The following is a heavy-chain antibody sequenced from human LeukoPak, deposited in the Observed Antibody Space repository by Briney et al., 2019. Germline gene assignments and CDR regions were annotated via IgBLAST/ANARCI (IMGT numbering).Heavy chain of an antibody. Sequence: GGSLRLSCAASGFTFSSYSMNWVRQAPGKGLEWVGRIKSKTDGGTTDYAAPVKGRFTISRDDSKNTLYLQMNSLKTEDTAVYYCTTANTYYDFWSGPLGWRWGQGTLVTVSS. CDR3: TTANTYYDFWSGPLGWR. V-gene: IGHV3-15*01. D-gene: IGHD3-3*01. CDR2: IKSKTDGGTT. J-gene: IGHJ4*02. CDR1: GFTFSSYS.